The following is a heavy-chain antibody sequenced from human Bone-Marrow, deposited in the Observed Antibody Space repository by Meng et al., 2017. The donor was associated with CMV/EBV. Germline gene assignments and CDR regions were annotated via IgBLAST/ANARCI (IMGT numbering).Heavy chain of an antibody. V-gene: IGHV4-34*01. CDR1: GGSFSGYY. Sequence: GSLRLSCAVYGGSFSGYYWSWIRQPPGKGLEWIGETNHSGSTNYNTSLKSRVTISVDTAKNQFSLKLSSVTAADTAVYHCARGCTSCYPHDAFDIWGQGTMVTVSS. CDR3: ARGCTSCYPHDAFDI. J-gene: IGHJ3*02. D-gene: IGHD2-2*01. CDR2: TNHSGST.